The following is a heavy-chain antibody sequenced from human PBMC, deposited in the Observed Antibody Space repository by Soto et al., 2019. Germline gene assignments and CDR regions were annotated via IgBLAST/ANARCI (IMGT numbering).Heavy chain of an antibody. J-gene: IGHJ6*02. Sequence: EVQLLESGGGLVQPGGSLRLSCAASGFTFSTYAMSWVRQAPGKGLEWVSSINESGGSTYSTDSVKGRFTISSDNSKKTLYLQMISMRADDTAVYYCLILVSVVATTSHHYGMDVWGQGTTVTVSS. V-gene: IGHV3-23*01. CDR2: INESGGST. CDR3: LILVSVVATTSHHYGMDV. D-gene: IGHD3-22*01. CDR1: GFTFSTYA.